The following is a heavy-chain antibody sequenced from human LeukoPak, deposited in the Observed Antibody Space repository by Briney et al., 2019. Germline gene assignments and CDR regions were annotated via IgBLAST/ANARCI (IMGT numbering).Heavy chain of an antibody. Sequence: PGGSLRLSCAASGFTFSSYAIHWVRQAPGKELEWVAVISYDGSNKYYADSVKGRFTISRDNSKNTLYLQMNSLRAEDTAVYYCAREAGVIGAYYFDYWGQGTLVTVSS. J-gene: IGHJ4*02. CDR3: AREAGVIGAYYFDY. V-gene: IGHV3-30-3*01. D-gene: IGHD3-16*02. CDR2: ISYDGSNK. CDR1: GFTFSSYA.